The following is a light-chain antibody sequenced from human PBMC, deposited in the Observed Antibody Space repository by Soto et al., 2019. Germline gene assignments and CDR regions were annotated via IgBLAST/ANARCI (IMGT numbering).Light chain of an antibody. V-gene: IGKV3-15*01. Sequence: EIVMTQSPATLSVSPGERATLSCRASQRVNSNLAWYQQKPGHSPRLLIYGASTRVTGIPARFSGRGSGTEFTLTISSLQSEDFAIYYCQQHNSWPPVFGQGTKLEIK. CDR2: GAS. CDR1: QRVNSN. CDR3: QQHNSWPPV. J-gene: IGKJ2*01.